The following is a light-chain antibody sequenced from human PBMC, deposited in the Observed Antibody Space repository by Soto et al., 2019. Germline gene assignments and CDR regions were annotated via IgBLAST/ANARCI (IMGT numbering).Light chain of an antibody. V-gene: IGKV3-15*01. Sequence: EIVLTQSPATLSLSPRDRATLSCRASQSISSHLAWYQQRPGQVVRLLIYGASTRATGIPARFSGSGSGTEFTRTISSLQSEDFAVYYCQQYNNWPRTFGQVTKVEIK. CDR2: GAS. CDR3: QQYNNWPRT. J-gene: IGKJ1*01. CDR1: QSISSH.